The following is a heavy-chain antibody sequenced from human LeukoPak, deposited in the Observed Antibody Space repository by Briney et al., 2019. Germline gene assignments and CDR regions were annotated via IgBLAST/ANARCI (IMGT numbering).Heavy chain of an antibody. CDR3: ARDEISGGWYNH. D-gene: IGHD6-19*01. V-gene: IGHV1-18*04. CDR1: GYTFTSRG. CDR2: INADNGNT. J-gene: IGHJ1*01. Sequence: GASVKVSCKASGYTFTSRGLSWVRQAPGQGLEWMGWINADNGNTNYAQELQGRVTMTTDTSTSTAYMELRSLRSDDTAVYYCARDEISGGWYNHWGQGTLVTVSS.